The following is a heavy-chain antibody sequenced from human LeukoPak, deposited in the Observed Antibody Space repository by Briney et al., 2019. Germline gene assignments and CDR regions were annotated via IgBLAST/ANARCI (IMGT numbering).Heavy chain of an antibody. CDR3: ASSFNGDYVDYYFDY. Sequence: SVKVSCKASGGTFCSYVISWVRQAPGQGLEWMGGIIPIFDTTNYAQKFQGRVTITTDESTSTAYMELSSLRSEDTAVYYCASSFNGDYVDYYFDYWGQGTLVTVSS. J-gene: IGHJ4*02. D-gene: IGHD4-17*01. V-gene: IGHV1-69*05. CDR2: IIPIFDTT. CDR1: GGTFCSYV.